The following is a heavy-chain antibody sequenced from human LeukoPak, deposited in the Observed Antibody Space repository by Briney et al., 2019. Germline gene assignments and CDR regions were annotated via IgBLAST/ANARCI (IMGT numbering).Heavy chain of an antibody. Sequence: SETLSLTCTVSGDSISSSYYYWGWIRQPPGRGLEWIGSMFYSGSTYYNPSLKSRVTISIDTSKNQFSLELRSVTAADTAVYYCAREDRYCSGGSCYSWGRGTLVTVSS. V-gene: IGHV4-39*07. CDR2: MFYSGST. J-gene: IGHJ4*02. CDR3: AREDRYCSGGSCYS. CDR1: GDSISSSYYY. D-gene: IGHD2-15*01.